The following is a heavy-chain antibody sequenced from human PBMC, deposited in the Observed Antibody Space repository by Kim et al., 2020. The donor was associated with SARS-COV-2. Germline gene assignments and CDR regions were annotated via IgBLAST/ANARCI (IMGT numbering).Heavy chain of an antibody. Sequence: SETLSLTCTVSGGSISSSSYYWGWIRQPPGKGLEWIGSIYYSGSTYYNPSLKSRVTISVDTSKNQFSLKLSSVTAADTAVYYCASTSYCSGGSCYFYYYYYMDVWGKGTTVTVSS. CDR1: GGSISSSSYY. CDR3: ASTSYCSGGSCYFYYYYYMDV. CDR2: IYYSGST. V-gene: IGHV4-39*01. D-gene: IGHD2-15*01. J-gene: IGHJ6*03.